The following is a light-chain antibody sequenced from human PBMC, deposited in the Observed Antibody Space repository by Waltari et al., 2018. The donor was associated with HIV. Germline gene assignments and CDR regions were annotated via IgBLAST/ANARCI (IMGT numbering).Light chain of an antibody. CDR1: SSDVGSYNL. CDR3: CSYAGVDTPVV. CDR2: EVT. Sequence: QSVLTQPASMSGSPGQSITISCSGTSSDVGSYNLVPWYQQHPGKVPKLIIYEVTKRPSDVSNRFSASKSGDTASLTISGLQPEDEADYYCCSYAGVDTPVVFGGGTKLTVL. J-gene: IGLJ2*01. V-gene: IGLV2-23*02.